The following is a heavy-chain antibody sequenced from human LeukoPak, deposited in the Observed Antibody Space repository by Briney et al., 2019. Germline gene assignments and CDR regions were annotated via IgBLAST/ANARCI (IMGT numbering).Heavy chain of an antibody. CDR3: AKDRWGGHGDFGDMDV. D-gene: IGHD4-17*01. V-gene: IGHV3-23*01. J-gene: IGHJ6*02. Sequence: GGSLRLSCAASGFTFRNYAMSWVRQAPGKGLEWVSVISGGGGGAYNADSLKGRFTISRDNDKNTLYQQMNSRRADDTAVYYCAKDRWGGHGDFGDMDVWGQGTTVT. CDR2: ISGGGGGA. CDR1: GFTFRNYA.